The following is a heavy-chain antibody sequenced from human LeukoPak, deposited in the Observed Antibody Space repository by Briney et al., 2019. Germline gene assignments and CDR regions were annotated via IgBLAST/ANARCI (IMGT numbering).Heavy chain of an antibody. CDR3: AELGITMIGGV. Sequence: GGSLRLSCAASGFTFSSYGIHWVRQAPGKGLEWVAVISYDGSNKYYADSVKGRFTISRDNSKNTLYLQMNSLRAEDTAVYYCAELGITMIGGVWGKGTTVTISS. J-gene: IGHJ6*04. D-gene: IGHD3-10*02. V-gene: IGHV3-30*18. CDR2: ISYDGSNK. CDR1: GFTFSSYG.